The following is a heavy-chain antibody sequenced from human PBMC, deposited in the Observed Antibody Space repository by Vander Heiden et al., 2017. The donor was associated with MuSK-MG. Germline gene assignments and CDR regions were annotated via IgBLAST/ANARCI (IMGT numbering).Heavy chain of an antibody. V-gene: IGHV3-73*01. J-gene: IGHJ4*02. Sequence: HWVRQASGKGLEWVGRIRNKANNYATAYAASVQGRFTISRDDSKDTAYLQMNSLKTEDTAVYFCTRRGYCSTTSCSFDFWCQGTLVTVSS. D-gene: IGHD2-2*01. CDR2: IRNKANNYAT. CDR3: TRRGYCSTTSCSFDF.